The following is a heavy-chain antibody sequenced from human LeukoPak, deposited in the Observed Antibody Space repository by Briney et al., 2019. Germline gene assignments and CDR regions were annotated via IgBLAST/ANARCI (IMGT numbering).Heavy chain of an antibody. Sequence: PGGSLRLSCAASGFTFSVYWMTWVRQAPGKGLEWVATMDQYGGLQYYVDSVKGRFTISRDNSKNTVYLQMNSLRVEDTAIYYCARSGSGWFDRWGQGTLVTVSS. CDR3: ARSGSGWFDR. CDR2: MDQYGGLQ. V-gene: IGHV3-7*02. CDR1: GFTFSVYW. D-gene: IGHD6-19*01. J-gene: IGHJ5*02.